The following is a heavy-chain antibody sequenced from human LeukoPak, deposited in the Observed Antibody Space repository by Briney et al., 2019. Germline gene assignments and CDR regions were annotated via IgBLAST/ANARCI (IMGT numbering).Heavy chain of an antibody. D-gene: IGHD3-22*01. CDR2: ISYDGSNK. Sequence: PGRSLRLSCAASGFTFSSYAMHWVRQAPGKGLEWVAVISYDGSNKYYADSVKGRFTISRVNSKNTLYLQMNSLRAEDTAVYYCARLDYYDSSNFDYWGQGTLVTVSS. CDR1: GFTFSSYA. CDR3: ARLDYYDSSNFDY. J-gene: IGHJ4*02. V-gene: IGHV3-30-3*01.